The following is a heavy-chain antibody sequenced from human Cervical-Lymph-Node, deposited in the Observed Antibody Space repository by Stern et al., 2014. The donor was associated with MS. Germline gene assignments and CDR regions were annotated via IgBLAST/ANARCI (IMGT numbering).Heavy chain of an antibody. V-gene: IGHV3-33*01. Sequence: DQLVESGGGVVQPGRSLRLSCATSGFTFSSYGMHWVRLAPGKGLEWGAVIWYDGIKKYYVDSVKGRFTISRDNSKDTLYLQMNNLRVEDTAVYYCVRDGGGFGLGEYYYATDVWGQGTTVTVSS. CDR3: VRDGGGFGLGEYYYATDV. D-gene: IGHD3-10*01. CDR1: GFTFSSYG. CDR2: IWYDGIKK. J-gene: IGHJ6*02.